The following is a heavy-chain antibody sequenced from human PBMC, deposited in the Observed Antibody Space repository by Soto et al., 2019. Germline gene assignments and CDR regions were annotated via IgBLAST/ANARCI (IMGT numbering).Heavy chain of an antibody. V-gene: IGHV4-39*01. Sequence: KPSETLSLTCTVSGGSISSSSYYWGWIRQPPGKGLEWIGSIYYSGSTYYNPSLKSRVTISVDTSKNQFSLKLSSVTAADTAVYYCASVGIVVVNIGYWGQGTLVTVSS. D-gene: IGHD2-21*01. CDR1: GGSISSSSYY. CDR3: ASVGIVVVNIGY. J-gene: IGHJ4*02. CDR2: IYYSGST.